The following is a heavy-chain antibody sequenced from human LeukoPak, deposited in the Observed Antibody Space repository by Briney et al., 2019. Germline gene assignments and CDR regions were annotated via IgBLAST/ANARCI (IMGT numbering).Heavy chain of an antibody. CDR1: GGPISSSDTYS. CDR3: ARSYGSGSFDY. D-gene: IGHD3-10*01. CDR2: IYRSGST. Sequence: SETLSLTCAVSGGPISSSDTYSWSWIRQPPGKGLEWIGYIYRSGSTYYNPSLQSRVTISIDRSTNHFSLKLSSVTAADTAVYYCARSYGSGSFDYWGQGTLVTVSS. J-gene: IGHJ4*02. V-gene: IGHV4-30-2*01.